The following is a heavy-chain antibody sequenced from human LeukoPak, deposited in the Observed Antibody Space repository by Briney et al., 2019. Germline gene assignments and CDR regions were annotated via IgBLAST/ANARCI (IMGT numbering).Heavy chain of an antibody. Sequence: SETLSLTCTVSGGSISSSSYYWGWIRQPPGKGLEWIGSIYYSGSTYYNPSLKSRVTISVDTSKNQFSLKLSSVTAADTAVYYCARQQLHGLRSLPYDYWGQGTLVTVSS. CDR1: GGSISSSSYY. CDR2: IYYSGST. CDR3: ARQQLHGLRSLPYDY. V-gene: IGHV4-39*01. D-gene: IGHD2-2*01. J-gene: IGHJ4*02.